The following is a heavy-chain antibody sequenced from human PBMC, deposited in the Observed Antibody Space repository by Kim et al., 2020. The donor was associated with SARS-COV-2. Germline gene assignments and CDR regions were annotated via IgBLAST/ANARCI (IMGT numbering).Heavy chain of an antibody. Sequence: GGSLRLSCAASGFTFSGSAMHWVRQASGKGLEWVGRIRSKANSYETAYAASVKGRFTISRDDSKNTAYLQMNSLKTEDTAVYYCTSPGRIAAREVDYWGQGTLVTVSS. J-gene: IGHJ4*02. CDR3: TSPGRIAAREVDY. V-gene: IGHV3-73*01. CDR1: GFTFSGSA. CDR2: IRSKANSYET. D-gene: IGHD6-6*01.